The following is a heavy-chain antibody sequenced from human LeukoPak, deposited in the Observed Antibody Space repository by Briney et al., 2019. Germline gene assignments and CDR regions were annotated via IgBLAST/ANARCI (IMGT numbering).Heavy chain of an antibody. J-gene: IGHJ4*02. CDR1: GFTFSSYW. CDR3: ARGRPHGNDY. V-gene: IGHV3-74*01. D-gene: IGHD4-23*01. Sequence: GGSLRLSCAASGFTFSSYWMHWVRQTPGKGLVWVSRISSDGGDTSYADSVKGRFSISRDNAKNTLYLQMNSLRVEDTAVYYCARGRPHGNDYWGQGTLVTVSS. CDR2: ISSDGGDT.